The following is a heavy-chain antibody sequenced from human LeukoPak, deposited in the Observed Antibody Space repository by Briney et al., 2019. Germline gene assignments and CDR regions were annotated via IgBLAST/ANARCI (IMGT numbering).Heavy chain of an antibody. CDR1: GFNVSSNY. CDR3: ARDYRSGNSKYFFDY. J-gene: IGHJ4*02. V-gene: IGHV3-53*01. D-gene: IGHD3-10*01. CDR2: MYSSGST. Sequence: GGSLRLSCAASGFNVSSNYMNGVRQAPGKGLEWVSVMYSSGSTYYSDSVQGRFTTSREDSKNTLYLQMNSLRAEDTAFYYCARDYRSGNSKYFFDYWGQGSLVTVSS.